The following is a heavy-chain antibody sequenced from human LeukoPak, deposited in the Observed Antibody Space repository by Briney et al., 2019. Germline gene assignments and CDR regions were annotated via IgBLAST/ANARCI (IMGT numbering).Heavy chain of an antibody. Sequence: SETLSLTCTVSGYSISSGYYWGWIRQPPGKGLEWIASIYHSGSTNYNPSLKSRVTISVDTSKNQFSLKLSSVTAADTAVYYCARIVSTVNYYYYGMDVWGQGTTVTVSS. CDR1: GYSISSGYY. CDR3: ARIVSTVNYYYYGMDV. J-gene: IGHJ6*02. D-gene: IGHD4-17*01. V-gene: IGHV4-38-2*02. CDR2: IYHSGST.